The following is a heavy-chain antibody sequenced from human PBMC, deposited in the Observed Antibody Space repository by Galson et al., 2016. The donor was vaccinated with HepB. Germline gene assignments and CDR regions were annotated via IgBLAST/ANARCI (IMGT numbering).Heavy chain of an antibody. J-gene: IGHJ4*02. V-gene: IGHV3-33*01. D-gene: IGHD1-1*01. CDR2: IWYDGSNK. CDR1: GLTFRSYG. Sequence: LRLSCAASGLTFRSYGMHWVRQAPGKGLEWVALIWYDGSNKYYADSVKGRFTISRDNSKNTLYLQMNSLRAEDTAVYYCARVLGGTSTGYFDLWGQGNLVTVSS. CDR3: ARVLGGTSTGYFDL.